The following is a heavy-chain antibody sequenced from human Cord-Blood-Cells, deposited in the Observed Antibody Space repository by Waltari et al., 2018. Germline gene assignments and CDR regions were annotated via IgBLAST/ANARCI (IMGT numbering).Heavy chain of an antibody. CDR3: ARGFDYFDY. D-gene: IGHD3-3*01. Sequence: EVQLVESGGGWVQPGGSLRLSCAASGLTFSSFWMSWVRQAPGKGLEWVANIKQDGSEKYYVDSVKGRFTISRDNAKNSLYLQMNSLRAEDTAVYYCARGFDYFDYWGQGTLVTVSS. CDR2: IKQDGSEK. V-gene: IGHV3-7*01. J-gene: IGHJ4*02. CDR1: GLTFSSFW.